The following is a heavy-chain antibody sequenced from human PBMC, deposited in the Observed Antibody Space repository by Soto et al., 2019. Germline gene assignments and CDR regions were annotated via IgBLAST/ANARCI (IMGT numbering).Heavy chain of an antibody. V-gene: IGHV4-39*01. J-gene: IGHJ5*02. CDR1: GGSISSSSYY. D-gene: IGHD5-12*01. CDR2: IYYSGST. CDR3: AQLARPVNWFDP. Sequence: SETLSLTCTVSGGSISSSSYYWGWIRQPPGKGLEWIGSIYYSGSTYYNPSLKSRVTISVDTSKNQFSLKLSSVTAADTAVYYCAQLARPVNWFDPWGQGTLVTVSS.